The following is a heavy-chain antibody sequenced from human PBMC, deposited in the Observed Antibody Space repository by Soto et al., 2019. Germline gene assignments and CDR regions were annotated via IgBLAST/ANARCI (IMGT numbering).Heavy chain of an antibody. J-gene: IGHJ6*03. V-gene: IGHV3-23*01. CDR1: GFTFSTYT. CDR3: AKVRRYCSGGSGFYYYYYMDV. D-gene: IGHD2-15*01. CDR2: ISGSGGSP. Sequence: GGSLRLSCAASGFTFSTYTMSWVLQAPGKGLEWVSVISGSGGSPSYADSVQGRFTISRDNPKNTLYLQMSSLRVEDTAMYYCAKVRRYCSGGSGFYYYYYMDVWGKGTTVTVSS.